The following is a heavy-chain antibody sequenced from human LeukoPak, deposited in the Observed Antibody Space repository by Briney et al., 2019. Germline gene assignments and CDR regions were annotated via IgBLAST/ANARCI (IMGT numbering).Heavy chain of an antibody. CDR3: TTDLDLYNDAFDV. D-gene: IGHD1-14*01. CDR1: GFTFTRYG. J-gene: IGHJ3*01. Sequence: GGSLRLSCTASGFTFTRYGMNWVRRAPGKGLEWLSSIRSSSNEIYYADSVKGRFTLSRDNAKNSVYLQLSSLRAEDTAVYYCTTDLDLYNDAFDVWGQGTRVIVSS. CDR2: IRSSSNEI. V-gene: IGHV3-21*01.